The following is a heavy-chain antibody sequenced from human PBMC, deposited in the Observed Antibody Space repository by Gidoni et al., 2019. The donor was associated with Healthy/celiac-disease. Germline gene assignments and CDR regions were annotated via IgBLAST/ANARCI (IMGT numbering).Heavy chain of an antibody. CDR3: AKASGYCSGGSCYSSEIFDY. V-gene: IGHV3-9*01. Sequence: EVQLVESGGGLVQPGRSLRLSCAASGFTFDDYAMHWVRQAPGKGLEWVSGISWNSGSIGYADSVKGRFTISRDNAKNSLYLQMNSLRAEDTALYYCAKASGYCSGGSCYSSEIFDYWGQGTLVTVSS. CDR2: ISWNSGSI. D-gene: IGHD2-15*01. CDR1: GFTFDDYA. J-gene: IGHJ4*02.